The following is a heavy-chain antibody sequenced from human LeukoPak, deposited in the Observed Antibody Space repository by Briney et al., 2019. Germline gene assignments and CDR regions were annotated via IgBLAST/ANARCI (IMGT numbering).Heavy chain of an antibody. D-gene: IGHD2-2*02. CDR3: ARGPLSYCSSTSCYSWNGMDV. V-gene: IGHV1-46*01. CDR2: INPSGGST. J-gene: IGHJ6*02. Sequence: ASVKVSCKASGYTFTSYYMHWARQAPGQGLEWMGIINPSGGSTSYAQKFQGRVTMTRDTSTSTVYMELSSLRSEDTAVYYCARGPLSYCSSTSCYSWNGMDVWGQGTTVTVSS. CDR1: GYTFTSYY.